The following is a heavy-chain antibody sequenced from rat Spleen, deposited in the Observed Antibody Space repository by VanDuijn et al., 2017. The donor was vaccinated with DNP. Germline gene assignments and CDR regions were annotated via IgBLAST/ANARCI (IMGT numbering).Heavy chain of an antibody. D-gene: IGHD5-1*01. Sequence: EVQLVESGGGLVQPGRSMKLSCVASGFSFSSFAMAWVRQAPTKGLEWVASISYDGGNTYYRDSVKGRFTISRDNAKSSLYLQMDSLRSEDTSTYYCAKVGSPGYFDYWGKGVMVTVSS. CDR3: AKVGSPGYFDY. CDR1: GFSFSSFA. V-gene: IGHV5-25*01. J-gene: IGHJ2*01. CDR2: ISYDGGNT.